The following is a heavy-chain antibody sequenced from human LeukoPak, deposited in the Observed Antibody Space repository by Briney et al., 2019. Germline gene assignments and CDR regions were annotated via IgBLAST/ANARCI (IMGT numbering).Heavy chain of an antibody. CDR3: ARDRNAGYYYYGMDV. D-gene: IGHD1-1*01. V-gene: IGHV1-18*01. CDR2: ISAYNGNT. J-gene: IGHJ6*02. CDR1: GYTFTSYG. Sequence: ASVKVSCKASGYTFTSYGISWVRQAPGQGLEWMGWISAYNGNTNYAQKLQGRVTMTTDTSTSTAYMELRSLRSDDTAVYYCARDRNAGYYYYGMDVWGQGTTVTVSS.